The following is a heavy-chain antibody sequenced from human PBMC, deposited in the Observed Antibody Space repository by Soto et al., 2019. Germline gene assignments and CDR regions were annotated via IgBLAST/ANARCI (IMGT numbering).Heavy chain of an antibody. CDR1: GGTFSSYA. V-gene: IGHV1-69*01. D-gene: IGHD4-4*01. CDR3: ARARDTVTSTWPFDY. J-gene: IGHJ4*02. Sequence: QVQLVQSGAEVKKPGSSVKVSCKASGGTFSSYAISWVRQAPGQGLEWMGGIIPIFGTANYAQKFQGRVTITADEPTSTAYMALSSLRSEDTAVYYCARARDTVTSTWPFDYWGQGTLVTVSS. CDR2: IIPIFGTA.